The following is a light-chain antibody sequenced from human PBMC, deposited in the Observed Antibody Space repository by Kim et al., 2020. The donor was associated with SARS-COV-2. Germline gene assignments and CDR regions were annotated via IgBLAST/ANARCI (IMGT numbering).Light chain of an antibody. CDR3: NSRDSSGNHVV. CDR2: GKN. CDR1: SLSSYY. V-gene: IGLV3-19*01. J-gene: IGLJ2*01. Sequence: SSELTQDPAVSVALGQTVRITCQGDSLSSYYASWYQQKPGQAPILVIFGKNNRPSGIPDRSSGSNSGNTASLTITGTQAEDEADYYCNSRDSSGNHVVFGGGTQLTVL.